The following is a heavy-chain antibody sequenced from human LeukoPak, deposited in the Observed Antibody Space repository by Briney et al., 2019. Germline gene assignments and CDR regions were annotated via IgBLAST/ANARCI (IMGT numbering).Heavy chain of an antibody. CDR1: GRSISGSY. Sequence: PSETLSLTCTASGRSISGSYWSWIRQPPGKGLEWIAYMYNSGSTNYNPSLKSRVTISIDTSKIQFSLKLSSLTAADTAIYYCARGIESYGDYGYWGQGILVTVSS. CDR2: MYNSGST. V-gene: IGHV4-59*01. D-gene: IGHD4-17*01. J-gene: IGHJ4*02. CDR3: ARGIESYGDYGY.